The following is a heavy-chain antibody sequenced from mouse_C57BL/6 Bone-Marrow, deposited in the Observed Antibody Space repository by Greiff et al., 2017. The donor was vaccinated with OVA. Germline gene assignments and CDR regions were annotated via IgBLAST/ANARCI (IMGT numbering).Heavy chain of an antibody. D-gene: IGHD1-1*01. J-gene: IGHJ3*01. Sequence: VQLQQSGAELVRPGASVKLSCTASGFNIKDDSMHWVKQRPEQGLEWIGWIDPANGDTEYASKFQGKATITADTSSNTAYLQLSSLTSEDTAVYYCTTPYYYGSRQAWFAYWGQGTLVTVSA. CDR3: TTPYYYGSRQAWFAY. V-gene: IGHV14-4*01. CDR2: IDPANGDT. CDR1: GFNIKDDS.